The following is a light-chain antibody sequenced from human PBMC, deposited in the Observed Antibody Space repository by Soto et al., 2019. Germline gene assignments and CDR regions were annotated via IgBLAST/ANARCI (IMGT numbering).Light chain of an antibody. V-gene: IGKV1-39*01. CDR1: QSISSY. CDR3: QQSHSNTPA. CDR2: AAS. J-gene: IGKJ5*01. Sequence: DIHMTQSPSSLSASVGHRFTITCRASQSISSYLNWYQQKPGKAPKLLIYAASSLQSGVPSRFSGSGSGTDLTLTISSMKTEDVETYLCQQSHSNTPAFGQGTRLEI.